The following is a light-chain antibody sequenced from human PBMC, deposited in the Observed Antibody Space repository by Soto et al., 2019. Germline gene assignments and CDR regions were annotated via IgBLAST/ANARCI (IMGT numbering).Light chain of an antibody. CDR1: QSVSTW. J-gene: IGKJ2*01. Sequence: DIPMTQSPSTLSASVGDRVTITCRASQSVSTWLAWYQQRPGKAPKLLIYETSSLVSGVPSRFSGSGYGTDYTLTISSLQPDDFATYYYEQDNSYFTFGQGTKVEIK. V-gene: IGKV1-5*03. CDR2: ETS. CDR3: EQDNSYFT.